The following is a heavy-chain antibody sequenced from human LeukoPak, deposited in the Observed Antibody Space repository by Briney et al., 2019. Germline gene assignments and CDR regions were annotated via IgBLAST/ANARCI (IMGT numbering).Heavy chain of an antibody. CDR2: IKPIGGGT. Sequence: ASVKVSCKASGYTFTSYYMHWVRQAPGQGLEWMGRIKPIGGGTDYAQKFQGRVTMTRDTSISTAYMELSRLRSDDTAVYYCARDRNFGDYLGDYWGQGTLVTVSS. J-gene: IGHJ4*02. CDR3: ARDRNFGDYLGDY. D-gene: IGHD4-17*01. CDR1: GYTFTSYY. V-gene: IGHV1-2*06.